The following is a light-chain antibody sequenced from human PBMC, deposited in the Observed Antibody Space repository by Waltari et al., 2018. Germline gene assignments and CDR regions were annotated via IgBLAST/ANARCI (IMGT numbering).Light chain of an antibody. CDR2: GAH. Sequence: IVMTQSPAIMSVSPGERVTLSCRASQRVSNYLAWYQQVPGQAPRLLIHGAHTRATGVPDRFSGSGSGTDFTLTVSSLQSEDFGVYYCQQYIDWPQYTFGQGTKLEIK. CDR1: QRVSNY. CDR3: QQYIDWPQYT. V-gene: IGKV3-15*01. J-gene: IGKJ2*01.